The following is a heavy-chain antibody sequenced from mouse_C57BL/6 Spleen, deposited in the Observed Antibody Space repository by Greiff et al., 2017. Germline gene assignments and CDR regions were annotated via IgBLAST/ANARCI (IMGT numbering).Heavy chain of an antibody. CDR1: GYSITSGYY. D-gene: IGHD2-3*01. CDR2: ISYDGSN. V-gene: IGHV3-6*01. Sequence: EVKLQESGPGLVKPSQSLSLTCSVTGYSITSGYYWNWIRQFPGNKLEWMGYISYDGSNNYNPSLKNRISITRDTSKNQFFLKLNSVTTEDTATYYCARDSVYDGYSWFAYWGQGTLVTVSA. CDR3: ARDSVYDGYSWFAY. J-gene: IGHJ3*01.